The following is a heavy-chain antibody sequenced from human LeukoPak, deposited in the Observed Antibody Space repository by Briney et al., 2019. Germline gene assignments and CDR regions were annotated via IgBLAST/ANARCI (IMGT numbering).Heavy chain of an antibody. J-gene: IGHJ4*02. Sequence: ASVQVSCQASGYTFTSYAMHWVRQAPGERLEWMGWINAGNGNTKYSQKFQGRVTITRDTSASTAYMELSSLRSEDTAVYYCARRGDFSSSAFDYWGQGTLVTVSS. CDR1: GYTFTSYA. D-gene: IGHD6-6*01. V-gene: IGHV1-3*01. CDR2: INAGNGNT. CDR3: ARRGDFSSSAFDY.